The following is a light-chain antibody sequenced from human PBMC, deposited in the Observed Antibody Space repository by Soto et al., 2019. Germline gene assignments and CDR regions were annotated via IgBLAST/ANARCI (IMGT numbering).Light chain of an antibody. CDR2: DAS. V-gene: IGKV1-33*01. J-gene: IGKJ4*01. Sequence: DIQMTQSPSSLSSSVGDRVTITCQASQDISKNLNWYQQKPGKAPNLLIYDASNLQTMVPSRFSGSGTGTDFIFTITSLQPEEFGAYFWQHYDTLPAVTFGGGTKVE. CDR3: QHYDTLPAVT. CDR1: QDISKN.